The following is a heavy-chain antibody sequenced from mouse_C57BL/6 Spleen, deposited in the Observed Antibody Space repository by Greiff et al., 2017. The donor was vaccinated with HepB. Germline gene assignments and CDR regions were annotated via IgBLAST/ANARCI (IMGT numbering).Heavy chain of an antibody. CDR2: ISDGGSYT. CDR3: AREGYYGSSSYFDY. Sequence: EVKLQESGGGLVKPGGSLKLSCAASGFTFSSYAMSWVRQTPEKRLEWVATISDGGSYTYYPDNVKGRFTISRDNAKNNLYLQMSHLKSEDTAMYYCAREGYYGSSSYFDYWGQGTTLTVSS. CDR1: GFTFSSYA. D-gene: IGHD1-1*01. J-gene: IGHJ2*01. V-gene: IGHV5-4*01.